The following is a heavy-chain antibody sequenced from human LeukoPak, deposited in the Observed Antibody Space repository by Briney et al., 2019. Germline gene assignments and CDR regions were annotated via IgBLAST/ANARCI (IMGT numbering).Heavy chain of an antibody. V-gene: IGHV4-39*01. CDR1: GGSITTSTYY. J-gene: IGHJ4*02. CDR2: IYYSGYT. D-gene: IGHD3-10*01. Sequence: SETLSLTCTVSGGSITTSTYYWGWIRQPPGKGLEWIGTIYYSGYTYYNPSLESRVTIFVDTSKNQFSLKLSSVTAADTAVYYCAKHYMGSYDNRGLDSWGQGTLVTVSS. CDR3: AKHYMGSYDNRGLDS.